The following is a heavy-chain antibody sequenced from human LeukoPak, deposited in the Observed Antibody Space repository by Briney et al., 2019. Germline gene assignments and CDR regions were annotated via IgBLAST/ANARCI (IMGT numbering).Heavy chain of an antibody. CDR3: ARDPDTHSGWSQPYYFDY. J-gene: IGHJ4*02. CDR2: ISCSGSST. Sequence: QTGGSLRLSCAASGFTLTSYAMSWVPQAPGKGLEWVSVISCSGSSTYYTDSVKGRFTISRDNSKNTLYLQMNSLRAEDTAVYYCARDPDTHSGWSQPYYFDYWGQGTLVTVSA. D-gene: IGHD6-19*01. V-gene: IGHV3-23*01. CDR1: GFTLTSYA.